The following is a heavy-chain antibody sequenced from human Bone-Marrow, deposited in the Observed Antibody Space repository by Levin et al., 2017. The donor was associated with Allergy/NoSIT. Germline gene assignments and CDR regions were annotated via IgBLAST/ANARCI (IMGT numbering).Heavy chain of an antibody. CDR1: GASISSGTYY. D-gene: IGHD6-19*01. Sequence: SETLSLTCTVSGASISSGTYYWSWVRQPAGTGLECIGRIYASGSTNYNPSLNSRVTLSVDRSKNQFSLKLNSVTAADTAVYYCARGLTDSSGWYHFDYWGPGTLVTVSS. V-gene: IGHV4-61*02. CDR2: IYASGST. J-gene: IGHJ4*02. CDR3: ARGLTDSSGWYHFDY.